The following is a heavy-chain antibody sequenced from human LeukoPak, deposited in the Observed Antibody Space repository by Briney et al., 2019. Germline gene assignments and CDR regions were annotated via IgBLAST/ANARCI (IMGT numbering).Heavy chain of an antibody. CDR3: ARQDVLRFLEWSPDAFDI. J-gene: IGHJ3*02. CDR2: IYSGGST. D-gene: IGHD3-3*01. V-gene: IGHV3-66*02. Sequence: PGGSLRLSCAASGFTVSSNYMSWVRQAPGKGLEWGSVIYSGGSTYYADSVKGRFTISRDNSKNTLYLQMNSLRAEDTAVYYCARQDVLRFLEWSPDAFDIWGQGTWSPSLQ. CDR1: GFTVSSNY.